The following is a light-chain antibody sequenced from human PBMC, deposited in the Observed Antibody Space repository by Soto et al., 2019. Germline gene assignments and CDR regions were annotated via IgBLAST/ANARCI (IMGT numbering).Light chain of an antibody. CDR1: HDITSY. V-gene: IGKV1-33*01. CDR2: DAS. Sequence: DIQMTQSPSSLSASVGDRVTITCQASHDITSYLNWYQHKPGKAPKLLIYDASILEAGVPSRFSGSGSGTDFTLLISSLQSEDFATYYCQQYFSYPYTFGQGTKLEIK. CDR3: QQYFSYPYT. J-gene: IGKJ2*01.